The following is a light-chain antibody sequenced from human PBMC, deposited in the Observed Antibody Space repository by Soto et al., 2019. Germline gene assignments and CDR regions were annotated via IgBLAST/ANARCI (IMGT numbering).Light chain of an antibody. CDR3: AAWDDSLNGYV. J-gene: IGLJ1*01. CDR1: SSNIGSNT. Sequence: QAVVTQPTSASGTPGQRVTISCSGSSSNIGSNTVNWYQQLPGTAPKLLIYSNNQRPSGVPDRFSGSKSGTSASLAISGLQSEDEADYYCAAWDDSLNGYVFGTGTKVTVL. V-gene: IGLV1-44*01. CDR2: SNN.